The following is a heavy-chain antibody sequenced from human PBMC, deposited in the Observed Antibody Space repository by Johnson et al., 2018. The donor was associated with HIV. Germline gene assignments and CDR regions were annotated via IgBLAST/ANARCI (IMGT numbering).Heavy chain of an antibody. CDR3: ARDLRLRPIEQFLVGGAFDI. V-gene: IGHV3-20*04. D-gene: IGHD3-3*01. J-gene: IGHJ3*02. CDR2: INWNGGSI. CDR1: GFTFDDYG. Sequence: VQLVEAGGGVARPGGSLRLSCEASGFTFDDYGMTWVRQPPGKGLEWVSGINWNGGSIAYADSVKGRFTISRDNAKNSLYLQMNSLRAEDTALYYCARDLRLRPIEQFLVGGAFDIWGQGTMVTVSS.